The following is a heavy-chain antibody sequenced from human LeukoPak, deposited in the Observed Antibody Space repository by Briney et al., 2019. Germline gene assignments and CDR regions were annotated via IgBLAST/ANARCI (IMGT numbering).Heavy chain of an antibody. CDR2: ISSSGSTI. CDR3: ARVGYCSSTSCYGDYYYYYMDV. Sequence: AGGSLRLSXAASGFTFSDYYMSWIRQAPGKGLEWVSYISSSGSTIYYADSVKGRFTISRDNAKNSLYLQMNSLRAEDTAVYYCARVGYCSSTSCYGDYYYYYMDVWGKGTTVTVSS. J-gene: IGHJ6*03. CDR1: GFTFSDYY. V-gene: IGHV3-11*04. D-gene: IGHD2-2*01.